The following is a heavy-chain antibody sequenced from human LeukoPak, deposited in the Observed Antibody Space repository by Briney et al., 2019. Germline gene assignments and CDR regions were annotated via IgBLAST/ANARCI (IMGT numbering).Heavy chain of an antibody. CDR1: GYTFTSYG. J-gene: IGHJ4*02. Sequence: ASVKVSCKASGYTFTSYGISWVRQAPGQGLEWMGWISASKGNTNYAQKLQGRVTMTTDTSTSTAYMELRSLRSDDTAVYYCARDPNYYGSGSYYNVGFFVLWGQGTLVSVSS. CDR3: ARDPNYYGSGSYYNVGFFVL. V-gene: IGHV1-18*01. CDR2: ISASKGNT. D-gene: IGHD3-10*01.